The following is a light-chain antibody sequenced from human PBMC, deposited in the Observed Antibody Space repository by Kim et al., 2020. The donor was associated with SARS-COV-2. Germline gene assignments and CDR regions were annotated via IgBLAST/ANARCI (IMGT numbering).Light chain of an antibody. CDR2: QDD. Sequence: SYELTQPPSVSVSPGQTASITCSGDDLGDKYTCWYQQKPGQSPLLVIYQDDRRPSGIPVRFSGSNSGNTATLTISGTQAMDEADYYCKTWDGITAVFGGG. CDR3: KTWDGITAV. CDR1: DLGDKY. J-gene: IGLJ3*02. V-gene: IGLV3-1*01.